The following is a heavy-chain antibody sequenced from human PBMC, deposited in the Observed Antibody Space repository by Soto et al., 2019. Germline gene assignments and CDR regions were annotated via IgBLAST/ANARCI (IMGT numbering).Heavy chain of an antibody. D-gene: IGHD4-17*01. CDR1: GGSISSSFW. V-gene: IGHV4-4*02. J-gene: IGHJ2*01. Sequence: QVQLQESGPGLVKPSETLSLTCTVSGGSISSSFWWSWVRQAPGKGLEWIGEMYESGSTNYNPSRKSRVSISVDKSKNQFSLRVNSVTAADTAVYYCARVSYGDPTNIYWYFDLWGRGTLVTVSS. CDR3: ARVSYGDPTNIYWYFDL. CDR2: MYESGST.